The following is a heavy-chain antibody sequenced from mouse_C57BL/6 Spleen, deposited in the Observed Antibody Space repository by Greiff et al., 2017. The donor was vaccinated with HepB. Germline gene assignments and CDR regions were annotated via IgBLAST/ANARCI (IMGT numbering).Heavy chain of an antibody. CDR1: GYTFTEYT. V-gene: IGHV1-62-2*01. J-gene: IGHJ3*01. D-gene: IGHD3-2*02. CDR3: ARHEAGGQLSPWFAY. Sequence: QVQLKESGAELVKPGASVKLSCKASGYTFTEYTIHWVKQRSGQGLEWIGWFYPGSGSIKYNEKFKDKAKLTAYKSSSTVYMELSRLTSEDAAVYFCARHEAGGQLSPWFAYWGQGTLVTVSA. CDR2: FYPGSGSI.